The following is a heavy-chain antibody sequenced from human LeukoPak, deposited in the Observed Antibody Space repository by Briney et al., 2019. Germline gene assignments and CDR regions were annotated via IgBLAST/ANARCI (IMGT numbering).Heavy chain of an antibody. CDR1: GLTFRNYA. CDR3: ARVNGPNSGYYYTLAL. V-gene: IGHV3-33*01. CDR2: IWFDGTEK. D-gene: IGHD3-22*01. Sequence: RTSLRLSCAASGLTFRNYAMHWVRQAPGGRLEWVAVIWFDGTEKYYAASVMGRFTISRDSSENTLYLQMNGLRTEDTAVYYCARVNGPNSGYYYTLALWGQGTPVTVSS. J-gene: IGHJ4*02.